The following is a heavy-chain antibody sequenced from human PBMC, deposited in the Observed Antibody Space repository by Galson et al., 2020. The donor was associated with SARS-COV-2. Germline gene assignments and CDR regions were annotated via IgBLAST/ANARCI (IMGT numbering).Heavy chain of an antibody. CDR2: ISSSSNYI. J-gene: IGHJ6*02. Sequence: GGSLRLSCAVSGFTFNIYSMNWVRQAPGKGLEWVSSISSSSNYIYYADSVKGRLTISRDNAKNSLYLQMNSLRADDTAVYYCARDASWAMFGLDVWGQGTTVTVSS. D-gene: IGHD1-26*01. CDR3: ARDASWAMFGLDV. CDR1: GFTFNIYS. V-gene: IGHV3-21*01.